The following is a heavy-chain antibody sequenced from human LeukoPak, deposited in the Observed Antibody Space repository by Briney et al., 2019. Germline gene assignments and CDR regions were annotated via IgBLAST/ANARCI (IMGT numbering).Heavy chain of an antibody. Sequence: GGSLRLSCAASGFTFSSYVMTWVRQAPGKGLEWVSIISGSGGSPYYADSVKGRFIISRDNSQNTLYLQMDSLRDDDTAIYYCAKAHSQWSTWSDPWGQGTLVTVSS. CDR3: AKAHSQWSTWSDP. J-gene: IGHJ5*02. D-gene: IGHD2-15*01. CDR2: ISGSGGSP. V-gene: IGHV3-23*01. CDR1: GFTFSSYV.